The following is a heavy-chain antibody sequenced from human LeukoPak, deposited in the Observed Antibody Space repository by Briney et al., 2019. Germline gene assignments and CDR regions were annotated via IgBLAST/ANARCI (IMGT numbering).Heavy chain of an antibody. D-gene: IGHD3-9*01. CDR1: GFTFSSYS. V-gene: IGHV3-21*01. CDR3: TKERRRDDILTGSFSD. Sequence: PGGSLRLSCAASGFTFSSYSMNWVRQAPGKGLEWVSSISSSSNYIYYADSVKGRFIISRNNAWNSLYLQLNSLRAEDTAEYYCTKERRRDDILTGSFSDWGQGILVTVSS. J-gene: IGHJ4*02. CDR2: ISSSSNYI.